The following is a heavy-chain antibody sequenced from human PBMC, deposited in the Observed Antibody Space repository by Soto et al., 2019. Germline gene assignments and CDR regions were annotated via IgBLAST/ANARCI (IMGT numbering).Heavy chain of an antibody. Sequence: GASVKVSCKASGYTFTSYGISWVRQAPGQGLEWMGWISAYNGNTNYAQKLQGRVTMTTDTSTSTAYMELRSLRSDDTAVYYCARVLDYYGSGSYYSQFRGSFDYWGQGTLVTVSS. CDR2: ISAYNGNT. V-gene: IGHV1-18*01. J-gene: IGHJ4*02. D-gene: IGHD3-10*01. CDR1: GYTFTSYG. CDR3: ARVLDYYGSGSYYSQFRGSFDY.